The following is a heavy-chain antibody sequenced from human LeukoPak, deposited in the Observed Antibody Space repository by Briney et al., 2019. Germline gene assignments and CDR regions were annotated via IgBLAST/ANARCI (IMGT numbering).Heavy chain of an antibody. D-gene: IGHD3-22*01. V-gene: IGHV4-4*07. CDR2: IYTSGST. CDR3: ATYYYDGTGYYYRGFHI. CDR1: GGSISSYY. Sequence: KPSETLSLTCTVSGGSISSYYWSWIRQPAGKGLEWIGRIYTSGSTNYNPSLKSRVTMSVDTSKNQFSLKLSSVTAADTAVYYCATYYYDGTGYYYRGFHIWGQGTMVSVSS. J-gene: IGHJ3*02.